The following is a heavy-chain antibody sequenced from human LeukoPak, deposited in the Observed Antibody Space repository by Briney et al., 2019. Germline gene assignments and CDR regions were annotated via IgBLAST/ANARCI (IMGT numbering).Heavy chain of an antibody. CDR1: GGSISSGGYY. J-gene: IGHJ3*02. CDR2: IYYSGST. CDR3: ARPYSSSLNAFDI. V-gene: IGHV4-39*07. D-gene: IGHD6-13*01. Sequence: PSETLSLTCTVSGGSISSGGYYWSWIRQPPGKGLEWIGSIYYSGSTYYNPSLKSRVTISVDRSKNQFSLKLSSVTAADTAVYYCARPYSSSLNAFDIWGQGTMVTVSS.